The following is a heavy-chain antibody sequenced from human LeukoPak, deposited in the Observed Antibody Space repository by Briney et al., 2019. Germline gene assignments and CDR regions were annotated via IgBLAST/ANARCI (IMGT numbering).Heavy chain of an antibody. J-gene: IGHJ5*02. Sequence: SETLSLTCAVYGGSFSGYYWSWIRQPPGKGLEWIGYIYYSGSTNYNPSLKSRVTISVDTSKNQFSLRLSSVTAADTAVYYCARGLRGRYYDSSGQNWFDPWGQGTLVTVSS. CDR2: IYYSGST. D-gene: IGHD3-22*01. CDR1: GGSFSGYY. V-gene: IGHV4-59*01. CDR3: ARGLRGRYYDSSGQNWFDP.